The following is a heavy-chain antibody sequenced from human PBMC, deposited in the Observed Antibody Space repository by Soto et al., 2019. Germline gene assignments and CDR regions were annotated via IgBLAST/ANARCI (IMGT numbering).Heavy chain of an antibody. CDR3: ATWLLREQAFDI. J-gene: IGHJ3*02. D-gene: IGHD2-15*01. V-gene: IGHV3-53*01. Sequence: DVQLEESGGGMIQPGGSLRLSCAASGFSLSGKNYLTWVRQAPGKGLEWVSALYDTDGTYYADSVKGRFTDSRDSSKNTFYLQLHGLRSEDTALYFCATWLLREQAFDICGLGTMVT. CDR1: GFSLSGKNY. CDR2: LYDTDGT.